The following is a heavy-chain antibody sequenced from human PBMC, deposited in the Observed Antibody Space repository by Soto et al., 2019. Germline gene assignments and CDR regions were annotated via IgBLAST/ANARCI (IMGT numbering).Heavy chain of an antibody. D-gene: IGHD6-13*01. CDR3: AREVVGSSWYAGPNCFDP. Sequence: GASVKVSCKARGDGFTGYYLRWVRQAPGQGLEWMGWINPYNGNTNYAQKFQGRVTMTTDTSTSTAYMELRSLRSDDTAVYYCAREVVGSSWYAGPNCFDPWGQRTLVTVSS. V-gene: IGHV1-18*04. CDR2: INPYNGNT. J-gene: IGHJ5*02. CDR1: GDGFTGYY.